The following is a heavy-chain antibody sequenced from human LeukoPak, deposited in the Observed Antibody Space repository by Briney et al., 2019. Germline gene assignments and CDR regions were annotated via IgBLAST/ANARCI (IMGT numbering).Heavy chain of an antibody. D-gene: IGHD1-1*01. V-gene: IGHV4-39*01. CDR3: ARLSLIDLEPKHIDY. CDR1: GGSISSSSYY. J-gene: IGHJ4*02. CDR2: IYYSGST. Sequence: PSETLSLTCTVSGGSISSSSYYWGWIRQPPGKGLEWIGSIYYSGSTYYNPSLKSRVTISVDTSKNQFSLKLSSVTAADTAVYYCARLSLIDLEPKHIDYWGQGTLVTVSS.